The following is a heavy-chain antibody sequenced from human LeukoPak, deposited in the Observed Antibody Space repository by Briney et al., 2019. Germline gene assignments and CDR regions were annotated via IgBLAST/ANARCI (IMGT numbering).Heavy chain of an antibody. CDR1: GFTFSSYN. J-gene: IGHJ4*02. V-gene: IGHV3-21*01. CDR3: AKDRKYYYDSSGYLDY. CDR2: ITSSSNYI. D-gene: IGHD3-22*01. Sequence: GGSLRLSCAASGFTFSSYNMNWVRQAPGKGLEWVSSITSSSNYIYYADSVKGRFTISRDNSKNTLYLQMNSLRAEDTAVYYCAKDRKYYYDSSGYLDYWGQGTLVTVSS.